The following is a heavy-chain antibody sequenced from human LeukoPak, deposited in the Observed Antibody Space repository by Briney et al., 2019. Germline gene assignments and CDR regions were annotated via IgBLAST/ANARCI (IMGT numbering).Heavy chain of an antibody. V-gene: IGHV4-59*01. CDR3: ARGPTRNYFDY. CDR1: GGSISSYY. Sequence: SETLSLTCTVSGGSISSYYWSWIRQPPGKGLEWIGYIYYSGSTNYNPSLKSRVTISVDTSKNQFSLKLSSVTAADTAVYYCARGPTRNYFDYWGQGTLVTVSS. CDR2: IYYSGST. J-gene: IGHJ4*02.